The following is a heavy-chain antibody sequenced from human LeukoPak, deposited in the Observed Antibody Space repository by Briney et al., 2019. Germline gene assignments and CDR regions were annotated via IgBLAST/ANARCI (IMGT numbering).Heavy chain of an antibody. D-gene: IGHD5-18*01. CDR1: GGSIRTGSYY. CDR2: IYTSGST. V-gene: IGHV4-61*02. Sequence: PSETLSLTCTVSGGSIRTGSYYWSWIRQPAGKGLEWIGRIYTSGSTNYNPSLKSRVTMSVDTSKNQFSLKLSSVTAADTAVYYCARTRIQLWLHAFDIWGQGTMVTVSS. J-gene: IGHJ3*02. CDR3: ARTRIQLWLHAFDI.